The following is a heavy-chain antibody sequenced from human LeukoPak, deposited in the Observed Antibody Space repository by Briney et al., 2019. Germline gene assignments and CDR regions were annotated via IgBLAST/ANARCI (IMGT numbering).Heavy chain of an antibody. CDR3: ASRPADTTWYGVFDY. V-gene: IGHV4-59*11. Sequence: SETLSLTCSVSGGSINSHYWSWVRQPPGKRLEWIGYIFNTGNTNYNPSLASRVTMSVDTSRAQFFLRLSPVTAADTAIYYCASRPADTTWYGVFDYWSQGTLVTVSS. D-gene: IGHD3-10*01. J-gene: IGHJ4*02. CDR1: GGSINSHY. CDR2: IFNTGNT.